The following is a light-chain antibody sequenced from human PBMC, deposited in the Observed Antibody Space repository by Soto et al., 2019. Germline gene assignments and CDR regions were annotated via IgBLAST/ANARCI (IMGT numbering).Light chain of an antibody. Sequence: QPALTQPASVSGSPGQSITISCTGTSTDIGGYNNVSWYQQHPDKAPKLLIYDVTHRPSGVSNRFSGSKSGNTASLTISGLQAEDEADYYCSSSTSGNKAVFGGGTQLTVL. J-gene: IGLJ7*01. CDR1: STDIGGYNN. CDR2: DVT. V-gene: IGLV2-14*01. CDR3: SSSTSGNKAV.